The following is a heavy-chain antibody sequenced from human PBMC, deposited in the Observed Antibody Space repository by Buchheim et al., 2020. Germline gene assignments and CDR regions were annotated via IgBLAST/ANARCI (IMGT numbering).Heavy chain of an antibody. CDR1: GYTFTSYY. V-gene: IGHV1-46*03. D-gene: IGHD6-6*01. CDR3: AIFGLSSSDY. Sequence: QVQLVQSGAEVKKPGASVKVSCKASGYTFTSYYMHWVRQAPGPGLEWMGIINPSGVRTSYSPKFQGRVTMTTATSTITVFMELSSLRSEDTAVYYCAIFGLSSSDYWGQGTL. J-gene: IGHJ4*02. CDR2: INPSGVRT.